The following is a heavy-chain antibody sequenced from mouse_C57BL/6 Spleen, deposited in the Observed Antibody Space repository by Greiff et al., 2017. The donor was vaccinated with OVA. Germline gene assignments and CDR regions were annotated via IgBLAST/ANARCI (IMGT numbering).Heavy chain of an antibody. CDR2: IRNKANGYTT. V-gene: IGHV7-3*01. Sequence: EVQLVESGGGLVQPGGSLSLSCAASGFTFTDYYMSWVRQPPGKALEWLGFIRNKANGYTTEYSASVKGRFTISRDNSQSILYLQMNALRAEVSATYYCARYSARGFAYWGQGTLVTVSA. J-gene: IGHJ3*01. CDR1: GFTFTDYY. CDR3: ARYSARGFAY.